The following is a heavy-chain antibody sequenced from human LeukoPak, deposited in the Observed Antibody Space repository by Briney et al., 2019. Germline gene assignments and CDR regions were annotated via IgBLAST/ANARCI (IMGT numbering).Heavy chain of an antibody. CDR3: ARGRVTDYYYYYGMDV. V-gene: IGHV4-34*01. J-gene: IGHJ6*02. CDR1: GGSFSGYY. CDR2: INHSGST. Sequence: SETLSLTCAVYGGSFSGYYWSWIRQPPGEGLEWIGEINHSGSTNYKSSLKSRVSISVDASKNQFSLKLSSVTAADTAVYYCARGRVTDYYYYYGMDVWGQGTTVTVSS. D-gene: IGHD4-11*01.